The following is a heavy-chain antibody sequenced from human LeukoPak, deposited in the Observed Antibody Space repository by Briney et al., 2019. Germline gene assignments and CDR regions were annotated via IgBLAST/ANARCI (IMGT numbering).Heavy chain of an antibody. V-gene: IGHV4-34*01. CDR1: GGSFSGYY. Sequence: SETLSLTCAVYGGSFSGYYWSWIRQPPGKGLEWIGEINHSGSTNYNPSLKSRVTISVDTSKNQFSRKLSSVTAADTAVYYCAREFPMVRGVIPKGAPLDYWGQGTLVTVSS. D-gene: IGHD3-10*01. CDR2: INHSGST. CDR3: AREFPMVRGVIPKGAPLDY. J-gene: IGHJ4*02.